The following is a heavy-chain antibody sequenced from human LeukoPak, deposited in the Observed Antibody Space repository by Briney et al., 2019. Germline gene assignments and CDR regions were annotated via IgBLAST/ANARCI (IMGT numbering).Heavy chain of an antibody. Sequence: GESLKISCKASGYTFTNYWIGWVRQMPGKGLEWMGIIYPGDSDTRYGASFRGQVIISADKSIRTAYLQWTSLKASDTAMYYCARHTGEGSHFQHWGQGSLVTVSS. CDR3: ARHTGEGSHFQH. V-gene: IGHV5-51*01. CDR2: IYPGDSDT. J-gene: IGHJ1*01. CDR1: GYTFTNYW. D-gene: IGHD3-16*01.